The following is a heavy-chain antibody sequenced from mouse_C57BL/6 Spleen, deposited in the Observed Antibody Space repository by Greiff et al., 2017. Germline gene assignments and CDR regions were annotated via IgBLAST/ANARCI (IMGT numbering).Heavy chain of an antibody. J-gene: IGHJ2*01. V-gene: IGHV3-6*01. D-gene: IGHD1-1*01. CDR1: GYSITSGYY. CDR3: ASSFITTVGYFDY. Sequence: VQLKESGPGLVKPSQSLSLTCSVTGYSITSGYYWNWIRQFPGNKLEWMGYISYDGSNNYNPSLKNRISITRDTSKNQFFLKLNSVTTEDTATYYCASSFITTVGYFDYWGQGTTLTVSS. CDR2: ISYDGSN.